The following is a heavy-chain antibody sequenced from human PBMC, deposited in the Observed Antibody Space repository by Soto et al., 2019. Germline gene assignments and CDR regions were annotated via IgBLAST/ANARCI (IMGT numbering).Heavy chain of an antibody. Sequence: ASVKVSCKASGYTFTSYGISWVRQAPGQGLEWMGWISDYNGNTNNAQKIHGRVTMTTDTSTSTAYMELRSLRSDDTAVYYCARDLLGLQSIAASSLVDHWGQGTLVTDSS. D-gene: IGHD6-6*01. CDR2: ISDYNGNT. CDR1: GYTFTSYG. V-gene: IGHV1-18*01. CDR3: ARDLLGLQSIAASSLVDH. J-gene: IGHJ5*02.